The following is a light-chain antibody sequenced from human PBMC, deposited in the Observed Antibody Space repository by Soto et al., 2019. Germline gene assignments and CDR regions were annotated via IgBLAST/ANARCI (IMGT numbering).Light chain of an antibody. CDR3: MQGTHWPLT. Sequence: DVVMXXXXXXXPXXLXQPXSISCRSSQSLVYSDGNTYLNWFQQRPGQSPRRLIYKVSNRDSGVPDRFSGSGSGTDFTLKISRVEAEDVGVYYCMQGTHWPLTXGGGTKVEIK. CDR1: QSLVYSDGNTY. J-gene: IGKJ4*01. V-gene: IGKV2-30*01. CDR2: KVS.